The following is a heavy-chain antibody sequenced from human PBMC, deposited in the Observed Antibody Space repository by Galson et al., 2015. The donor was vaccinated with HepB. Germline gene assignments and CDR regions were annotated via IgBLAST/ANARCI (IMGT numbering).Heavy chain of an antibody. Sequence: SLRLSCAASGLRFNTTWMSWVRQTPGKGLEWIGRIKSKTDGGTADYAAPVKGRFTIARDDASNTLYPHMNRLKTDDTGVYYCTTDVFFSTFWSWFDPWGQGTLVTVSS. CDR2: IKSKTDGGTA. CDR3: TTDVFFSTFWSWFDP. V-gene: IGHV3-15*01. J-gene: IGHJ5*02. CDR1: GLRFNTTW. D-gene: IGHD2-8*02.